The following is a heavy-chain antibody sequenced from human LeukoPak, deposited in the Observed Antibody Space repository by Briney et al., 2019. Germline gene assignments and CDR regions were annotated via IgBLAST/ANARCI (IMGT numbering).Heavy chain of an antibody. CDR1: GYTFTSYA. Sequence: ASVKVSCKASGYTFTSYAMNWVRQAPGQGLEWMGWINTNTGNPTYAQGFTGRFVFSLDTSVSTAYLQISSLKAEDTAVYYCASLVVVAATNWFDPWGQGTLVTASS. D-gene: IGHD2-15*01. J-gene: IGHJ5*02. CDR3: ASLVVVAATNWFDP. V-gene: IGHV7-4-1*02. CDR2: INTNTGNP.